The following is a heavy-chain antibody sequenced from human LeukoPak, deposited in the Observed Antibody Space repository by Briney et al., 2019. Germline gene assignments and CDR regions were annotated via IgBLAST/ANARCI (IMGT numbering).Heavy chain of an antibody. V-gene: IGHV4-4*02. CDR3: ARKYSSSSDWFDP. J-gene: IGHJ5*02. Sequence: SGTLSLTCAVSGVSISSSNWWSWVRQPPGKGLEWIGSIYYSGSTYYNPSLKSRVTISVDTSKNQFSLKLSSVTAADTAVYYCARKYSSSSDWFDPWGQGTLVTVSS. CDR1: GVSISSSNW. CDR2: IYYSGST. D-gene: IGHD6-6*01.